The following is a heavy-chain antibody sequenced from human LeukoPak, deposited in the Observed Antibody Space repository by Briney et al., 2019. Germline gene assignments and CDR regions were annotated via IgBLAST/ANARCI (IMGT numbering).Heavy chain of an antibody. D-gene: IGHD2-15*01. V-gene: IGHV4-34*01. CDR1: GGSFSGYY. CDR2: INHRGSS. Sequence: SETLSLTCGVFGGSFSGYYWTRLRQPPGKGLEWIGQINHRGSSHYNPSLRSRVTISVDTSKTQFSLKLTSVTAADTAVYYCARDKFCSDTGSCNIGLFDFWGQGALVTVSS. J-gene: IGHJ4*02. CDR3: ARDKFCSDTGSCNIGLFDF.